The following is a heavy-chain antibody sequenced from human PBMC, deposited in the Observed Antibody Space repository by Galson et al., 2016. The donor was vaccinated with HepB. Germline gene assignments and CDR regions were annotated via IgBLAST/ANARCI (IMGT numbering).Heavy chain of an antibody. V-gene: IGHV4-59*01. Sequence: ETLSLTCTVSGGSMNSYYWSWIRQPPGKGLEWIGNIYYSGNTNYNPSLKSRVTISVDTSRNQVSLKLSSVTAADTAVYYCAREDSSTWYGPGHYGLDVWGQGTTVTVSS. J-gene: IGHJ6*02. CDR2: IYYSGNT. CDR3: AREDSSTWYGPGHYGLDV. D-gene: IGHD6-13*01. CDR1: GGSMNSYY.